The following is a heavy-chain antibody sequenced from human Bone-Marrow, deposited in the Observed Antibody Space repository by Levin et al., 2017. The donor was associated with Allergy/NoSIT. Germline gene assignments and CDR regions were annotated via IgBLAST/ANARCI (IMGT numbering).Heavy chain of an antibody. J-gene: IGHJ6*02. Sequence: LSLTCAASGFTFSSYSMNWVRQAPGKGLEWVSSISSSSSYIYYADSVKGRFTISRDNAKNSLYLQMNSLRAEDTAVYYCARDGDGANLEPAVYYDYGMDVWGQGTTVTVSS. V-gene: IGHV3-21*01. D-gene: IGHD4/OR15-4a*01. CDR2: ISSSSSYI. CDR3: ARDGDGANLEPAVYYDYGMDV. CDR1: GFTFSSYS.